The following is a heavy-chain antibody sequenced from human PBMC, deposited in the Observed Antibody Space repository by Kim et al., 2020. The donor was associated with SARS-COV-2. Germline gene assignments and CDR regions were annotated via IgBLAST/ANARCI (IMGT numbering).Heavy chain of an antibody. Sequence: DSVKDRFTIARDNSKNTLYLQTDRLTGDDTAVYYCAKDQSGYDYYFYGMDVWGQGTTVTVSS. CDR3: AKDQSGYDYYFYGMDV. V-gene: IGHV3-30*02. D-gene: IGHD5-12*01. J-gene: IGHJ6*02.